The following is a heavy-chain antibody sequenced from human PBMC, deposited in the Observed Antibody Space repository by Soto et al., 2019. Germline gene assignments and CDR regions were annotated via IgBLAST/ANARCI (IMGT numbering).Heavy chain of an antibody. D-gene: IGHD2-15*01. CDR1: GFTFDDYM. CDR2: ISWDGGSI. V-gene: IGHV3-43*01. J-gene: IGHJ4*02. Sequence: PVGYVRLSCEASGFTFDDYMMHWGRQAPGKGLECISLISWDGGSIDYAYSIKGRFTVSRDNSKNSLYLHMNSLKTEDTAIYYCAKEGNGGSSLDHWGQGTLVTVSS. CDR3: AKEGNGGSSLDH.